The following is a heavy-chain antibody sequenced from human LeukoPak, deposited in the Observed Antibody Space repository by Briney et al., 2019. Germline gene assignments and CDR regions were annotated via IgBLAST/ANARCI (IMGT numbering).Heavy chain of an antibody. J-gene: IGHJ3*02. CDR3: EDGIRDFDWLHAFDI. D-gene: IGHD3-9*01. V-gene: IGHV4-59*01. CDR2: IYYSGST. CDR1: GGSISRYY. Sequence: PSETLSLICTVSGGSISRYYWSWTRKHPGKCLELIGYIYYSGSTNYTPSLKSRVTISVDTSKSQFSLRLSSVTAAVTFFYHAEDGIRDFDWLHAFDIWGQGTMVTVSS.